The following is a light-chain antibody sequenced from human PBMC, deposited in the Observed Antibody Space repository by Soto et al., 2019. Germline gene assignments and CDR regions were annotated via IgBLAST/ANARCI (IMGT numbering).Light chain of an antibody. Sequence: WRASQSIALSVNWYQQKPGKAPKLLIYVAFTLESGVPSRFSVSGSRTQFTLTSSSRLPADLAFYYCQQRFRRPITCGEGTKVEIK. V-gene: IGKV1-39*01. J-gene: IGKJ5*01. CDR2: VAF. CDR3: QQRFRRPIT. CDR1: QSIALS.